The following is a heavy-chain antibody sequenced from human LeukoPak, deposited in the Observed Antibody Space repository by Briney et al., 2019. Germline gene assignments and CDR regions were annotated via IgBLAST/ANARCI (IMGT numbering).Heavy chain of an antibody. Sequence: SETLSLTCSVTGDSMSYYYWSWIRQPPGKGLEWIGYIYDSGSTSFNPSLKSRVTISVDKSKNQFSLKLSSVTVADTAVYYCAREVYSPQLVFCYFDYWGQGTLVTVSS. CDR2: IYDSGST. D-gene: IGHD6-13*01. CDR3: AREVYSPQLVFCYFDY. CDR1: GDSMSYYY. V-gene: IGHV4-59*12. J-gene: IGHJ4*02.